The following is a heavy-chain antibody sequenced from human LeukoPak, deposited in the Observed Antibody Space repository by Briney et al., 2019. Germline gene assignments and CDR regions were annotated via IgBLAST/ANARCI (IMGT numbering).Heavy chain of an antibody. CDR3: AKVGDYYGSGKYSNFDY. V-gene: IGHV3-23*01. D-gene: IGHD3-10*01. CDR2: ISGSGSTT. Sequence: GGSLRLSCAASGFTFSSYVMTWVRQAPGKGLEWVSAISGSGSTTYYADSVKGRFTISRDNSKNTLYLQMSSLRAEDTAVYYCAKVGDYYGSGKYSNFDYWGQGTLVTVSS. CDR1: GFTFSSYV. J-gene: IGHJ4*02.